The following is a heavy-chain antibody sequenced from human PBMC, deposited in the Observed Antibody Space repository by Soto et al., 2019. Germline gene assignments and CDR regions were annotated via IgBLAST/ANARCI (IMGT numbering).Heavy chain of an antibody. Sequence: ETLSLTCAVYGGSLSGYYWNWIRQPPGKGLEWIGEIDHSGYTNYNPSLKSRVTISVDTSKNQFSLRLTSVTAADTAVYYCARVRDWFDPWGQGTLVTVS. CDR3: ARVRDWFDP. D-gene: IGHD3-3*01. V-gene: IGHV4-34*01. J-gene: IGHJ5*02. CDR1: GGSLSGYY. CDR2: IDHSGYT.